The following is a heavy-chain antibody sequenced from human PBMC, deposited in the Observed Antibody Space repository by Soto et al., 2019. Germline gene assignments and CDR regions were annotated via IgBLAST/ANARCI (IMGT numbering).Heavy chain of an antibody. CDR2: IYYSGST. D-gene: IGHD3-22*01. CDR3: ARGRAVVGLFDI. CDR1: GGSISSYY. J-gene: IGHJ3*02. Sequence: SETLSLTCTVSGGSISSYYWSWIRQPPGKGLEWIGYIYYSGSTNYNPSLKSRVTISVDTSKNQFFLKLSSVTAADTAVYYCARGRAVVGLFDIWGQGTMVTVSS. V-gene: IGHV4-59*01.